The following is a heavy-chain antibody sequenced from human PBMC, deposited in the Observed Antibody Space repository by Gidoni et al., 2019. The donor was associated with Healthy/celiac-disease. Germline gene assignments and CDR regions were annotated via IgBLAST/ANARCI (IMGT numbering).Heavy chain of an antibody. D-gene: IGHD2-15*01. Sequence: QVQLQESGPGLVKPSQTLSLTCAVSGGSISSGGYYWSWIRQPPGKGLEWIGYIYYSGSTYYNPSLKSRVTISVDTSKNQFSLKLSSVTAADTAVYYCARGEGCSGGSCYPDAFDIWGQGTMVTVSS. CDR2: IYYSGST. CDR1: GGSISSGGYY. CDR3: ARGEGCSGGSCYPDAFDI. J-gene: IGHJ3*02. V-gene: IGHV4-30-4*01.